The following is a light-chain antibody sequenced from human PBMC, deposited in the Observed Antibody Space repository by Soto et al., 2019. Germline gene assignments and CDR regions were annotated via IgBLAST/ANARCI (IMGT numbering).Light chain of an antibody. V-gene: IGLV1-44*01. CDR2: SDD. J-gene: IGLJ3*02. CDR1: GANIGTNT. Sequence: QSVLTQPPSASGTPGQSVTIACSGSGANIGTNTVTWYQQLPGAAPRLLIYSDDQRPSGVPARFSGSKSGTSASLAISGLQSEEEADYYCAAWDVSFVVFGGGTKLTVL. CDR3: AAWDVSFVV.